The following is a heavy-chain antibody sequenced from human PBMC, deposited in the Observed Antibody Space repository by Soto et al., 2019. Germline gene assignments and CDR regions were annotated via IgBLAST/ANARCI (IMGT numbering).Heavy chain of an antibody. CDR3: TGYSSYESSAT. J-gene: IGHJ5*02. Sequence: GGSLRLSCAASGFSFSSHWMTWVRQAPGKGPEWVAYIKQDGSEKYYVDSVMGRFTMSRDNTQSSLSLQMNTLRVEDTAVYYWTGYSSYESSATWGQGTLVTVSS. D-gene: IGHD5-12*01. CDR1: GFSFSSHW. CDR2: IKQDGSEK. V-gene: IGHV3-7*05.